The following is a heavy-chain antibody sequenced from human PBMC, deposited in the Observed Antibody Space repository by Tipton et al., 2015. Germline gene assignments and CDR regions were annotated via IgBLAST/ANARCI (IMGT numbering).Heavy chain of an antibody. CDR1: RGTFNTYA. CDR3: ATGVVGTSFDY. Sequence: QSGPEVKKPGSSVKVSCKASRGTFNTYAINWVRQDSGQGLEWMGGIIPILDMTNYAQKFQGRVTIIADRSTYAAHMELSSLRSDDTAVYYCATGVVGTSFDYWAQGTLVTVSS. D-gene: IGHD2-15*01. CDR2: IIPILDMT. J-gene: IGHJ4*02. V-gene: IGHV1-69*04.